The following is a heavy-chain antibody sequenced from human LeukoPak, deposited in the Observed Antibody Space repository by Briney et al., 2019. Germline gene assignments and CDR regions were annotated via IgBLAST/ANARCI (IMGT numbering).Heavy chain of an antibody. CDR1: GFTFDDYA. V-gene: IGHV3-9*03. CDR2: ISWNSGSI. Sequence: GGSLRLSCAASGFTFDDYAMHWVRQAPGKGLEWVSGISWNSGSIGYADSVKGRFTISRDNAKNSLYLQMNSLRAEDMALYYCAKSAVGATTNDAFDIWGQGTMVTVSS. J-gene: IGHJ3*02. CDR3: AKSAVGATTNDAFDI. D-gene: IGHD1-26*01.